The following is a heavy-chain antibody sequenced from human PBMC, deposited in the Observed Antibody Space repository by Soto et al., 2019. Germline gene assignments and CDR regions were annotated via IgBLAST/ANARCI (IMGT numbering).Heavy chain of an antibody. CDR3: AKSIALLASYFDY. CDR2: ISGSGGST. D-gene: IGHD6-6*01. Sequence: GGSLRLSCAAAGFTFISYAMSWVRQAPGKGLEWVSAISGSGGSTYYADSVKGRFTISRDNSKNTLYLQMNSLRAEDTAVYYCAKSIALLASYFDYWGQGTPGHRLL. CDR1: GFTFISYA. J-gene: IGHJ4*02. V-gene: IGHV3-23*01.